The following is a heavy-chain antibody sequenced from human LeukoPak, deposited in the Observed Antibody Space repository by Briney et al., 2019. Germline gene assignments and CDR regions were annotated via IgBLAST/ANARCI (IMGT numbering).Heavy chain of an antibody. CDR1: GFTFSSYE. V-gene: IGHV3-48*03. CDR2: ISSSGSTI. D-gene: IGHD2-15*01. CDR3: ARDHCSRGSCYSDY. Sequence: GGSLRLSCAAPGFTFSSYEMNWVRQAPGKGLEWGAYISSSGSTIYYADSVKGRFTLSRDTATTPLYMQMTSMRAADTAVYYCARDHCSRGSCYSDYCGERRLVTVYS. J-gene: IGHJ4*02.